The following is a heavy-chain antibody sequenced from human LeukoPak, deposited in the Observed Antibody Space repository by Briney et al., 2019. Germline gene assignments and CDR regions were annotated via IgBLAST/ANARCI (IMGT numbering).Heavy chain of an antibody. D-gene: IGHD6-13*01. CDR3: ARADSSSWGFRYYYYYMDV. CDR2: ISTSGNYI. J-gene: IGHJ6*03. V-gene: IGHV3-21*01. Sequence: SGGSLRLSCAASRFTFSSYNMNWVRQAPGKGLEWVSFISTSGNYIYYADSVKGRFTISRDNAKNSLYLQMNSLRAEDTAVCYCARADSSSWGFRYYYYYMDVWGKGTTVTVSS. CDR1: RFTFSSYN.